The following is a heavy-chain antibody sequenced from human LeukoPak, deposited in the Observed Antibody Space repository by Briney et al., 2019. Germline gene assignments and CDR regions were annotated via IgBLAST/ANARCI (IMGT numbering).Heavy chain of an antibody. Sequence: SETLSHTCTVSGGSISSYYWSWIRQPAGKGLEWIGRIYTSGSTNYNPSLKSRVTMSVDTSKNQFSLKLSSVTAADTAVYYCARATDSGSYKGWFDPWGQGTLVTVSS. V-gene: IGHV4-4*07. CDR1: GGSISSYY. J-gene: IGHJ5*02. CDR2: IYTSGST. CDR3: ARATDSGSYKGWFDP. D-gene: IGHD1-26*01.